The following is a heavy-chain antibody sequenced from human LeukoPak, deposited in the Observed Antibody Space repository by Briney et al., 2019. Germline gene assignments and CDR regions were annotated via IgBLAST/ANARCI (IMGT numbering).Heavy chain of an antibody. V-gene: IGHV3-23*01. CDR2: ISGSGGSI. CDR3: ARQRLRLRLDAFDY. CDR1: GITFSKYA. J-gene: IGHJ4*02. Sequence: GGSLRLSCAASGITFSKYAMSWVRQAPGKGLEGVSTISGSGGSIYNAVSVKGRFAISRDSSKNTLFLQMNSLRAEDTAVYYCARQRLRLRLDAFDYWGQGTLVTVSS. D-gene: IGHD5-12*01.